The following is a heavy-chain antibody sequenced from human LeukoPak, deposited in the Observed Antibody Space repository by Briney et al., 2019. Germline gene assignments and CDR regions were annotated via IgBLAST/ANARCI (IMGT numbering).Heavy chain of an antibody. Sequence: GGSLRLSCAASGFTFSSYSMNWVRQAPGKGLEWVSSISTSSRYISYADSVRGRFTISRDNAKNSLYLQMNSLRAEDTAVYYCARENGISSSGFDYWGQGTLVTVSS. CDR1: GFTFSSYS. V-gene: IGHV3-21*01. J-gene: IGHJ4*02. CDR2: ISTSSRYI. D-gene: IGHD6-6*01. CDR3: ARENGISSSGFDY.